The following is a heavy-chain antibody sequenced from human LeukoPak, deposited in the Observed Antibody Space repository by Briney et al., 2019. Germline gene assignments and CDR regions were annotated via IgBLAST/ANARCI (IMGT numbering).Heavy chain of an antibody. J-gene: IGHJ4*02. CDR3: AKEISPYGDFDY. Sequence: PGRSLRLSCAASGLTFSSYGMHWVRQAPGKGLEWVAVISYDGSNKYYADSVKGRFTISRDNSKNTLYLQMNSLRAEDTAVYYCAKEISPYGDFDYWGQGTLVTVSS. D-gene: IGHD4-17*01. CDR2: ISYDGSNK. CDR1: GLTFSSYG. V-gene: IGHV3-30*18.